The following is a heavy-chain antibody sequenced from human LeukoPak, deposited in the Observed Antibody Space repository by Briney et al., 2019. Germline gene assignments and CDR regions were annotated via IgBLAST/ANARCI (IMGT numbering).Heavy chain of an antibody. CDR3: TTDPGDYPDH. CDR1: GITFINAW. Sequence: GGSLRLSCAASGITFINAWMSWVRQAPGKGLEWVGRIKRTTDGGTTDYAAPVKGRFTISRDDSKNTLYLQMNSLKTEDTALYYCTTDPGDYPDHWGQGTLVTVSS. D-gene: IGHD4-17*01. CDR2: IKRTTDGGTT. V-gene: IGHV3-15*01. J-gene: IGHJ5*02.